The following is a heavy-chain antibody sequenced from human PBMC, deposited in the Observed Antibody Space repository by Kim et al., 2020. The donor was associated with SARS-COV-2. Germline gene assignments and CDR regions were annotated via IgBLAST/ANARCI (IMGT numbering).Heavy chain of an antibody. J-gene: IGHJ3*02. CDR1: GYSFTSYW. V-gene: IGHV5-51*01. D-gene: IGHD3-9*01. Sequence: GESLKISCKGSGYSFTSYWIGWVRQMPGKGLEWMGIIYPGDSDTRYSPSFQGQVTISAYKSISTAYLQWSSLKASDTAMYYCARRLRYFDWLLVGGDAFDIWGQGTMVTVSS. CDR2: IYPGDSDT. CDR3: ARRLRYFDWLLVGGDAFDI.